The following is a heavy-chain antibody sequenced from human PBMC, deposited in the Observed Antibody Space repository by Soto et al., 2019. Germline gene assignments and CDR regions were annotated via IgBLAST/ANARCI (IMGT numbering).Heavy chain of an antibody. D-gene: IGHD2-21*02. J-gene: IGHJ6*02. CDR3: ARDLWGYCGTDCYPLDV. CDR1: GGSISGYY. Sequence: PSETLSLTCTVSGGSISGYYWSWIRQPPGKGLEWIGYMYNTGSTVYNPSFKSRVNISVDTSKNQFSLKMNSVTAADTAVYYCARDLWGYCGTDCYPLDVWGQGTTVTV. V-gene: IGHV4-59*01. CDR2: MYNTGST.